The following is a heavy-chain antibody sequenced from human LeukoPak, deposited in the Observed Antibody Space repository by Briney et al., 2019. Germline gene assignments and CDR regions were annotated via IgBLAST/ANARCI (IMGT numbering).Heavy chain of an antibody. J-gene: IGHJ4*02. V-gene: IGHV3-23*01. CDR3: AKVGDSSGYIYYFDY. CDR2: ISGSGVST. Sequence: GGSLRLSCAASGFTFSSYAMSWVRQAPGKGLEWVSAISGSGVSTYYADSVKGRFTISRDNSKNTLYLQMNSLRAEDTAVYYCAKVGDSSGYIYYFDYWGQGTLVTVSS. CDR1: GFTFSSYA. D-gene: IGHD3-22*01.